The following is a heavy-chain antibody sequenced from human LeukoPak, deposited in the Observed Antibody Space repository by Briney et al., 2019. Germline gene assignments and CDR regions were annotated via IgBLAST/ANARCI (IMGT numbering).Heavy chain of an antibody. D-gene: IGHD6-6*01. CDR3: ARRKYSSSHVFDY. CDR2: INPNSGGT. V-gene: IGHV1-2*02. Sequence: GASVKVSCKASGYTFTGYYMHWVRQAPGQGLEWMGWINPNSGGTNYAQKFQGRVTMTRDTSISTAYMELSRLRSDDTAVYYCARRKYSSSHVFDYWGQGTLVTVSS. J-gene: IGHJ4*02. CDR1: GYTFTGYY.